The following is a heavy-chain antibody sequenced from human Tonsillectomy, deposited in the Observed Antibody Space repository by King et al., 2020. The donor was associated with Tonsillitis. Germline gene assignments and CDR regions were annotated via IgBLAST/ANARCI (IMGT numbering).Heavy chain of an antibody. CDR2: IYYSGSA. D-gene: IGHD4-17*01. V-gene: IGHV4-39*01. CDR3: ARHDYGDYIAFDI. CDR1: GGSISGSSYY. J-gene: IGHJ3*02. Sequence: QLQLQESGPGLVKPSETLSLTCTVSGGSISGSSYYWGWIRQPPGKGLEWIGSIYYSGSAYYNPSLKSRVTISVDTSKNQFSLKLSSVTAADTAVYCCARHDYGDYIAFDIWGQGTMVTVSS.